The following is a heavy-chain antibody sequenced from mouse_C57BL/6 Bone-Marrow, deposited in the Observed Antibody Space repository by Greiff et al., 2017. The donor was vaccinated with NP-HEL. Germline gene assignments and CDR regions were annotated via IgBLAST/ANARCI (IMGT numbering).Heavy chain of an antibody. D-gene: IGHD2-4*01. V-gene: IGHV2-5*01. Sequence: VKLQESGPGLVQPSQSLSITCTVSGFSLTSYGVHWVRQSPGKGLEWLGVIWRGGSTDYNAAFMSRLSITKDNSKSQVFFKMNSLQADDTAIYYCAKDDYDTSYSYYWGQGTTLTVSS. CDR1: GFSLTSYG. CDR3: AKDDYDTSYSYY. J-gene: IGHJ2*01. CDR2: IWRGGST.